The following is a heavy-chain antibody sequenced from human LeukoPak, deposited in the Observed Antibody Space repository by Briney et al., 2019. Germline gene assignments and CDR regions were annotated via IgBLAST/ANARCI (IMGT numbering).Heavy chain of an antibody. Sequence: GGSLRLSCAASGFIFSSYGMHWVRQAPGKGLECVAVISYDGSNKYYADSVKGRFTISKDNSKKTLYLQMNSLRAEDTAVYYCAKVDTAMAPDYWGQGTLVTVSS. CDR2: ISYDGSNK. J-gene: IGHJ4*02. V-gene: IGHV3-30*18. CDR3: AKVDTAMAPDY. CDR1: GFIFSSYG. D-gene: IGHD5-18*01.